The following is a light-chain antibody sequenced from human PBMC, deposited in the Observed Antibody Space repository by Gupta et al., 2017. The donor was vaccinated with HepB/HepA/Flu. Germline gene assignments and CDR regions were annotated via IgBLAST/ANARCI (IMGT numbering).Light chain of an antibody. CDR2: DVS. CDR1: SSDVGGYNY. J-gene: IGLJ2*01. CDR3: SSYTSSSLVV. V-gene: IGLV2-14*03. Sequence: SALTQPAAAPGSPGKSITISCTGTSSDVGGYNYVSWYQQHPGKALKLIIYDVSNRPSGVSKRFSGSKSGNTASLTIFGLQAEDEADYYCSSYTSSSLVVFGGGTKLTVL.